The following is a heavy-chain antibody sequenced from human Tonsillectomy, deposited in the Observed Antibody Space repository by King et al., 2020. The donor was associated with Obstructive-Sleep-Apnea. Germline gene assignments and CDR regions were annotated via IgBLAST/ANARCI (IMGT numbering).Heavy chain of an antibody. CDR2: IYYSGST. CDR3: ARETHYYDSSGYLSYFDY. Sequence: LQLQESGPGLVKPSETLSLTCTVSGGSISSSSYYWGWIRQPPGKGLEWIGSIYYSGSTYYNPSLQSRVTISVDTSKNQFSLKLSSVTAADTAVYYCARETHYYDSSGYLSYFDYWGQGTLVTVSS. D-gene: IGHD3-22*01. CDR1: GGSISSSSYY. V-gene: IGHV4-39*07. J-gene: IGHJ4*02.